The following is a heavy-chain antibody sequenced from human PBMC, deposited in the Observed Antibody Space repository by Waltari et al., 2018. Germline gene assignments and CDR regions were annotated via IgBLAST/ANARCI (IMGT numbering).Heavy chain of an antibody. CDR1: GFTFSSYA. V-gene: IGHV3-23*01. CDR3: AKGGVGYCSGGSCYWFDP. J-gene: IGHJ5*02. CDR2: ISGSGGST. Sequence: EVQLLESGGGLVQPGGSLRLSCAASGFTFSSYAMSWVRQAPGKGLEWVSAISGSGGSTYYADSVKGRFTISRDNSKNTLYLQRNSLRAEDTAVYYCAKGGVGYCSGGSCYWFDPWGQGTLVTVSS. D-gene: IGHD2-15*01.